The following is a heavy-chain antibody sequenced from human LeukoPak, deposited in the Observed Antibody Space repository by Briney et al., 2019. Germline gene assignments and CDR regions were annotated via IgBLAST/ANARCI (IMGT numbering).Heavy chain of an antibody. CDR2: IYYSGST. V-gene: IGHV4-39*01. Sequence: PSETLSLTCTVSGGSISSSSYYWGWIRQPPGKGLEWIGSIYYSGSTYYNPSLKGRVTISVDTSKNQFSLKLSSVTAADTAVYYCARQNVLRFSGTWGYWGQGTLVTVSS. J-gene: IGHJ4*02. CDR3: ARQNVLRFSGTWGY. D-gene: IGHD3-10*02. CDR1: GGSISSSSYY.